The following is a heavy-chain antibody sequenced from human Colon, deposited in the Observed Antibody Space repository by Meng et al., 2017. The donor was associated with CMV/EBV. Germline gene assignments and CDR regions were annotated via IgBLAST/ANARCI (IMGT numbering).Heavy chain of an antibody. Sequence: KAPGYTFNSYGISWVRQAPGQGLEWMEWISAYNGNTNYAQKLQGRVTMTTDTSTSTAYMELRSLRSDDTAVYYCARGNADTAMVSDYWGQGTLVTVSS. J-gene: IGHJ4*02. CDR1: GYTFNSYG. V-gene: IGHV1-18*01. CDR3: ARGNADTAMVSDY. CDR2: ISAYNGNT. D-gene: IGHD5-18*01.